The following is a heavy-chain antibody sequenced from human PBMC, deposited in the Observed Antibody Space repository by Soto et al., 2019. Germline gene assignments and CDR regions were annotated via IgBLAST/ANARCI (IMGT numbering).Heavy chain of an antibody. V-gene: IGHV1-46*01. J-gene: IGHJ4*02. D-gene: IGHD5-18*01. CDR3: ATSVNSAMAFDY. Sequence: QVQLVQSGAGVKKPGASVKVSCKASGYTFTHYYIHWVRQAPGQGLEWMGIINPNGGSTTYAQKFRAGFTMTRDTSTSTVYMELSSLRSEDSAVYYCATSVNSAMAFDYWGQGTLVTVSS. CDR1: GYTFTHYY. CDR2: INPNGGST.